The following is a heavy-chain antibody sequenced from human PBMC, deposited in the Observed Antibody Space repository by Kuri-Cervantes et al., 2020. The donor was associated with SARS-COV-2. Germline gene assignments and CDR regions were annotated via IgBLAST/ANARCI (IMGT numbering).Heavy chain of an antibody. CDR2: ISYDGSNK. J-gene: IGHJ4*02. D-gene: IGHD7-27*01. Sequence: GGSLRLSCAASGFTFSSYAMHWVRQAPGKGLEWVAVISYDGSNKYYADSVKGRFTISRDNSKNTLYLQMNILRSEDTAVYYRTKDLAGLGMTHWGQGTLVTVSS. CDR3: TKDLAGLGMTH. V-gene: IGHV3-30-3*01. CDR1: GFTFSSYA.